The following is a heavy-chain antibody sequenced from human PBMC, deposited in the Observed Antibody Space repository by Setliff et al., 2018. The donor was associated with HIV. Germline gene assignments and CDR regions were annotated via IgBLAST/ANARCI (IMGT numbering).Heavy chain of an antibody. Sequence: GESLKISCQGSGYSFTSYWIAWVRQMPGKGLEWMGIIYPGDSDTRYSPSFQGQVTISADKSISTANLQWRSLQASDTAVYYCARRTRRRGSSYGNIDYWGQGTLVTVSS. CDR3: ARRTRRRGSSYGNIDY. CDR1: GYSFTSYW. D-gene: IGHD5-18*01. V-gene: IGHV5-51*01. CDR2: IYPGDSDT. J-gene: IGHJ4*02.